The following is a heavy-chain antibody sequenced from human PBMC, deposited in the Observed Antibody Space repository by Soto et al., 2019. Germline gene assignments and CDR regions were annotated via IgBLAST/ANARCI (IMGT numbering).Heavy chain of an antibody. CDR3: AKDGGWSLAVAGLFDS. Sequence: EVQLLESGGGLVQPGGSLRLSWGVSGSTFNSDDMSWVLQVPGRGLEWVSGISDSGSNTYYADSVKGRFTIFRDNSKNTLYLQMNSLRVEDTALYYCAKDGGWSLAVAGLFDSWGQGTLVTVSS. D-gene: IGHD6-19*01. V-gene: IGHV3-23*01. J-gene: IGHJ4*02. CDR1: GSTFNSDD. CDR2: ISDSGSNT.